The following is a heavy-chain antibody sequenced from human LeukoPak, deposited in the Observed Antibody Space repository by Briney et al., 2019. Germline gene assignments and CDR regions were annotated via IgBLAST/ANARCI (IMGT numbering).Heavy chain of an antibody. Sequence: GSLRLSCAASGFTFSSYSMNWIRQPPGKGLEWIGEINHSGSTNYNPSLKSRVTISVDTSKNQFSLKLSSVTAADTAVYYCASSRGYCSGGTCYPPADYWGQGTLVTVSS. J-gene: IGHJ4*02. D-gene: IGHD2-15*01. V-gene: IGHV4-34*01. CDR2: INHSGST. CDR3: ASSRGYCSGGTCYPPADY. CDR1: GFTFSSYS.